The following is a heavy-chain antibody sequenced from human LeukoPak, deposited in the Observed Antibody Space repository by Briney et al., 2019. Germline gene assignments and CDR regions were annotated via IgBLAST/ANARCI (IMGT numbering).Heavy chain of an antibody. CDR3: TRGATGDFLTGYYPLRSLDY. D-gene: IGHD3-9*01. V-gene: IGHV3-49*03. Sequence: PGGSLRLSCTASGFTFGYYAMSWFRQAPGKGLECIGFIRTKAYGGTTEYAASMKGRFTISRDDSKNIAYLQMNSLKTEDTAVYYCTRGATGDFLTGYYPLRSLDYWGQGTLVTVSS. J-gene: IGHJ4*02. CDR2: IRTKAYGGTT. CDR1: GFTFGYYA.